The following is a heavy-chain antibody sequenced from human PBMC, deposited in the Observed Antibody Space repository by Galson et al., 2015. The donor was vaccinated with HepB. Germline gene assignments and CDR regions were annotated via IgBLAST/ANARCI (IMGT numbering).Heavy chain of an antibody. CDR3: ARDAVAVAGDWFDP. V-gene: IGHV6-1*01. J-gene: IGHJ5*02. D-gene: IGHD6-19*01. Sequence: CAISGDSVSSNSAAWNRIRQSPSRGLEWLGRTYYRSKWYNDYAVSVKSRITINPDTSKNQFSLQLNSVTPEDTAVYYCARDAVAVAGDWFDPWGQGTLVTVSS. CDR1: GDSVSSNSAA. CDR2: TYYRSKWYN.